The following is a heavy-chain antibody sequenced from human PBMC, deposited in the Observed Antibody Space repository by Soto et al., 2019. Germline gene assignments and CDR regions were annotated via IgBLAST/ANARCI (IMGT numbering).Heavy chain of an antibody. J-gene: IGHJ4*02. CDR3: ARYTGSNSLFDS. V-gene: IGHV1-2*06. Sequence: ASVKVSCKASGYTFTGDYLHWVRQAPGQGLEWMARINPKSGYTKSAQKFQARVTLTRDTSISTAYMELRSLRSEDTAVYFCARYTGSNSLFDSWGQGTLVTVSS. CDR2: INPKSGYT. CDR1: GYTFTGDY. D-gene: IGHD1-26*01.